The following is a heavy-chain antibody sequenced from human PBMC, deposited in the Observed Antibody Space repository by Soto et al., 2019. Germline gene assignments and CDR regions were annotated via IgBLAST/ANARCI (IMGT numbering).Heavy chain of an antibody. D-gene: IGHD1-26*01. Sequence: PGESLKISCKGSGYSFISYWIGWVRQMPGKGLEWMGIVYPGDSDTIYSPSFQGQVTFSVDKSISTAYLQWSSLRASDTAMYYWARHGSGRDFDYWGQGTLVTVSS. V-gene: IGHV5-51*01. CDR3: ARHGSGRDFDY. CDR2: VYPGDSDT. J-gene: IGHJ4*02. CDR1: GYSFISYW.